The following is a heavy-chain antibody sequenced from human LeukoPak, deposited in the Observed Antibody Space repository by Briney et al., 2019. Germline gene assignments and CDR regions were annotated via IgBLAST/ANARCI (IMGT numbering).Heavy chain of an antibody. D-gene: IGHD3-10*01. J-gene: IGHJ4*02. CDR3: AKDRSLWFGELQN. Sequence: GGSLRLSCAASGFTFSSYAMSWVRQAPGKGLEWASGIHGSGGSTYYADSVKGRFTISRDNSKNTVYLEMNSPRAEDTALYYCAKDRSLWFGELQNWGQGTLVTVSS. CDR1: GFTFSSYA. V-gene: IGHV3-23*01. CDR2: IHGSGGST.